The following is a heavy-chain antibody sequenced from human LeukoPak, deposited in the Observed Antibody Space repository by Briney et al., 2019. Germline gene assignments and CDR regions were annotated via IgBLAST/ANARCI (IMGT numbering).Heavy chain of an antibody. Sequence: GGSLRLSCAASGFTFSSYSMNWVRQAPGKGLEWVSHITASGTAMFYADSVQGRFTISRDNSKSTLCLQMNSLRAEDTAVYYCAKQLGYCSDGSCYFPYWGQGTLVTVPS. V-gene: IGHV3-23*01. CDR3: AKQLGYCSDGSCYFPY. CDR1: GFTFSSYS. CDR2: ITASGTAM. J-gene: IGHJ4*02. D-gene: IGHD2-15*01.